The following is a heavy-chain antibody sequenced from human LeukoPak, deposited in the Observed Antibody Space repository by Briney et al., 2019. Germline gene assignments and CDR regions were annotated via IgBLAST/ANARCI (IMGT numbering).Heavy chain of an antibody. J-gene: IGHJ3*02. CDR3: ARLYLLGGPDAFDI. CDR2: IYPGDSDT. V-gene: IGHV5-51*01. D-gene: IGHD7-27*01. CDR1: GYSFTSYW. Sequence: GESLKISCRVSGYSFTSYWMAWVRQMPGKGLEWMGIIYPGDSDTRYSPSFQGQVTISADKSINTAYLQWSSLKASDTAMYYCARLYLLGGPDAFDIWGQGTMVTVSS.